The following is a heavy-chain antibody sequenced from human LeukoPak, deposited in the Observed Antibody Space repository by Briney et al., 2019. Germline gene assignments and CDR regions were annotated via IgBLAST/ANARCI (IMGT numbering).Heavy chain of an antibody. D-gene: IGHD6-13*01. CDR2: SNPNSGGT. V-gene: IGHV1-2*02. CDR3: ARLVAAAGTDDAFDI. CDR1: GYTFTGYY. Sequence: ASVKVSCKASGYTFTGYYMHWVRQAPGQGLEWMGWSNPNSGGTNYAQKFQGRVNMTRDTSISTAYMELSRLRSDDTAVYYCARLVAAAGTDDAFDIWGQGTMVTVSS. J-gene: IGHJ3*02.